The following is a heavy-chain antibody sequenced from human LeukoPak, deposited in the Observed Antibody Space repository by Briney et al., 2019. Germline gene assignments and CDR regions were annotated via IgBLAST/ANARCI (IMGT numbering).Heavy chain of an antibody. J-gene: IGHJ3*02. CDR1: GFTFGDYA. D-gene: IGHD3-10*01. CDR2: IRSKAYGGTT. CDR3: TRVSWFGELLDAFDI. V-gene: IGHV3-49*03. Sequence: SGGSLRLSCTASGFTFGDYAMSWFRQAPGKGLEWVGFIRSKAYGGTTEYAASVKGRFTISRDDSKSIAYLQMNSLKTEDTAVYYCTRVSWFGELLDAFDIWGQGTMVTVSS.